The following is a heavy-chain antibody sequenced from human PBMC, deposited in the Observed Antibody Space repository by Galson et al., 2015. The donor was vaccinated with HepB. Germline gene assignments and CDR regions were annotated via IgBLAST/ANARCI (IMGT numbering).Heavy chain of an antibody. V-gene: IGHV3-30*04. CDR2: ISYDGSIK. CDR3: ARAHSTSYYTYYYYGVDV. D-gene: IGHD2-2*01. J-gene: IGHJ6*02. Sequence: SLRLSCAASGFTFSSCAMHWVRQAPGKGLEWVAVISYDGSIKYYVDSVKGRFTISRDNSKNALYLQMNSLRPEDTAEFYCARAHSTSYYTYYYYGVDVWGQGTTVTVAS. CDR1: GFTFSSCA.